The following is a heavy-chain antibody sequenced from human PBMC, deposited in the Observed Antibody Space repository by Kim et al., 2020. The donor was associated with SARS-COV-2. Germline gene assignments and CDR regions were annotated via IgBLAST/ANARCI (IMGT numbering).Heavy chain of an antibody. CDR2: IWYDGSNK. J-gene: IGHJ4*02. Sequence: GGSLRLSCAASGFTFSSYGMHWVRQAPGKGLEWVAVIWYDGSNKYYADSVKGRFTISRDNSKNTLYLQMNSLRAEDTSVYYCAKVTVTTEGWGQGTLVTVSS. V-gene: IGHV3-33*06. CDR3: AKVTVTTEG. D-gene: IGHD4-17*01. CDR1: GFTFSSYG.